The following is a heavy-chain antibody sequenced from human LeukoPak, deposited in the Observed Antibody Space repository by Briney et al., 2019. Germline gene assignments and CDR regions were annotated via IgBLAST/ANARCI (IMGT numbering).Heavy chain of an antibody. Sequence: GGSLRLSCAASGFTFSSYSMNWVRQAPGKGLEWVSSISSSSSYIYYADSVKGRFTISRDNAKNSLYLQMNSLRAEDTAVYYCACGSYYVRPLDYWGQETLVTVSS. CDR3: ACGSYYVRPLDY. J-gene: IGHJ4*02. V-gene: IGHV3-21*01. D-gene: IGHD1-26*01. CDR2: ISSSSSYI. CDR1: GFTFSSYS.